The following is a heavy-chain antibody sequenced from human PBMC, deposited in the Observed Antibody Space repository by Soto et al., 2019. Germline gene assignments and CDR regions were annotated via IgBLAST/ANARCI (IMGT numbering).Heavy chain of an antibody. CDR3: ACGGRTTQPDF. J-gene: IGHJ4*02. Sequence: SETLSLTCAVSGGSISSGGYSWSWIRQPPGKGLEWIGYIYHSGSTYYNPSLKSRVTIAVDTSKNQFSLKVSSVTAADTAVYFCACGGRTTQPDFWGQGTSDPVSA. CDR1: GGSISSGGYS. CDR2: IYHSGST. D-gene: IGHD1-1*01. V-gene: IGHV4-30-2*01.